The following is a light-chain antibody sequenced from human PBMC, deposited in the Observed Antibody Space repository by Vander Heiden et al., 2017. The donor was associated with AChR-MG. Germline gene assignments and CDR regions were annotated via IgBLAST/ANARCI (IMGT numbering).Light chain of an antibody. J-gene: IGLJ3*02. CDR2: DDD. Sequence: SYVLTQAPSVSVAPGQTARITCGGNNIGRRSVPWYQQKPGQAPVLVVHDDDDRPSGIPERFYGSNSGNTATLTISRVEAGDEADYYCQVWDSSSDHWVFGGGTKLTVL. V-gene: IGLV3-21*02. CDR1: NIGRRS. CDR3: QVWDSSSDHWV.